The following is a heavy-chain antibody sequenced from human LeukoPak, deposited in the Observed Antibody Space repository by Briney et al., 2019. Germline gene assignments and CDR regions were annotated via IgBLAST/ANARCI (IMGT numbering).Heavy chain of an antibody. Sequence: PGGSLRLSCAASVFTFSGSAMHWVRQASGKGLEWVGRIRSKANSYATAYAASVQGRCTISRDDSKNTAYLQMNSLKTEDTAVYYCTRRRTRAPYYFDYWGQGTLVTVSS. J-gene: IGHJ4*02. D-gene: IGHD1-7*01. CDR1: VFTFSGSA. CDR3: TRRRTRAPYYFDY. CDR2: IRSKANSYAT. V-gene: IGHV3-73*01.